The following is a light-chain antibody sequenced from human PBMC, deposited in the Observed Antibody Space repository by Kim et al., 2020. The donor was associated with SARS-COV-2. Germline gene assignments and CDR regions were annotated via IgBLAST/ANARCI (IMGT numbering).Light chain of an antibody. CDR2: AAS. J-gene: IGKJ1*01. V-gene: IGKV3D-15*01. Sequence: EIVMTQSPATLSVSPGERATLSCRASQSVSSSLAWYQQKPGQAPRLLIYAASTRATAIPARFSGSGSGTEFTLTISSLQSEDFAVYYCQQYSNWWTFGQGTKVDIK. CDR1: QSVSSS. CDR3: QQYSNWWT.